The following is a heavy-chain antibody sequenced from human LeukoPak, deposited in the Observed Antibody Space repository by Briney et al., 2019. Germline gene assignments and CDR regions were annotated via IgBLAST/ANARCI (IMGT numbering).Heavy chain of an antibody. Sequence: SETLSLPCTVSGGHISSYYGIWLRQPPGKGLEWIGYIYYSGSTNYHPPLKSRVTISVDTPKTQFSLKLSSVTAADTAVYYCARQRDGGLDYWASEPWSPSPQ. V-gene: IGHV4-59*08. D-gene: IGHD5-24*01. CDR2: IYYSGST. CDR1: GGHISSYY. J-gene: IGHJ4*02. CDR3: ARQRDGGLDY.